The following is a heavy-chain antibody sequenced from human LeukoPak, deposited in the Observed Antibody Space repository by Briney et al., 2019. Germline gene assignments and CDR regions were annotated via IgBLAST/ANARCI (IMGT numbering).Heavy chain of an antibody. D-gene: IGHD2-8*01. CDR1: GFTVSSNY. CDR3: ARGLSVLMVYAISY. Sequence: GGSLRLSCAASGFTVSSNYMSWVRQAPGKGLEWVSAISGSGGSTYYADSVKGRFTISRDNSKNTLYLQMNSLRAEDTAVYYCARGLSVLMVYAISYWGQGTLVTVSS. CDR2: ISGSGGST. J-gene: IGHJ4*02. V-gene: IGHV3-23*01.